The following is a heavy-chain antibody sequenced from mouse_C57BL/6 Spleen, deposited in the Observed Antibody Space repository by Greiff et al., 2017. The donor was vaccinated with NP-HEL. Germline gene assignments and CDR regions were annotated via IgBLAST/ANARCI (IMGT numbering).Heavy chain of an antibody. CDR3: AKSEDGYYYAKDY. CDR2: INPNNGGT. V-gene: IGHV1-26*01. J-gene: IGHJ4*01. CDR1: GYTFTDYY. Sequence: VQLQQSGPELVKPGASVKISCKASGYTFTDYYMNWVKQSHGKSLEWIGDINPNNGGTSYNQQFKGKATLTVDKSSSTAYLELRSLTSQDSAVYYCAKSEDGYYYAKDYWGQGPSVTVSS. D-gene: IGHD2-3*01.